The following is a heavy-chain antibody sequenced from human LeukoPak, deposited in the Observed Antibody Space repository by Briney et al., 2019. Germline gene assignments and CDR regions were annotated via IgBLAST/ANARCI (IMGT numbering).Heavy chain of an antibody. D-gene: IGHD5-12*01. CDR2: IFHDGVT. J-gene: IGHJ4*02. V-gene: IGHV4-59*01. Sequence: SETLSLTCAVSGASISGSYWSWIRQSPEKGLEWIGHIFHDGVTDYNPSLMSRVSIFSDTPKNHFSLRLTSVTAADTAVYYCAKFSRWLPFEYWGQGALVTVSS. CDR3: AKFSRWLPFEY. CDR1: GASISGSY.